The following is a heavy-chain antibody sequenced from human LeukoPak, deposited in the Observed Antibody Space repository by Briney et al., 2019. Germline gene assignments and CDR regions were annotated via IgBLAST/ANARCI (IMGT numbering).Heavy chain of an antibody. D-gene: IGHD3-22*01. CDR1: GGTFSSYA. Sequence: SVKVSCKAPGGTFSSYAISWVRQAPGQGLEWMGGIIPIFGTANYAQKFQGRVTITADESTSTAYMELSSLRSEDTAVYYCARAYYYDSSGYYQLFDYWGQGTLVTVSS. V-gene: IGHV1-69*01. CDR3: ARAYYYDSSGYYQLFDY. J-gene: IGHJ4*02. CDR2: IIPIFGTA.